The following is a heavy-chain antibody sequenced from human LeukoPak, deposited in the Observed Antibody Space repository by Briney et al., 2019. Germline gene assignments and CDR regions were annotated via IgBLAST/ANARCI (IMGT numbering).Heavy chain of an antibody. Sequence: SETLSLTCTVSGGFISSYYWSWIRQPPGKGLEWIAYINYSGSTIYNPSLKSRVTISLDTSKNQFSLKLSSMTDADTAVYYCARRGAARRYAGMDVWGQGTTVTVSS. D-gene: IGHD6-6*01. CDR2: INYSGST. J-gene: IGHJ6*02. V-gene: IGHV4-59*08. CDR1: GGFISSYY. CDR3: ARRGAARRYAGMDV.